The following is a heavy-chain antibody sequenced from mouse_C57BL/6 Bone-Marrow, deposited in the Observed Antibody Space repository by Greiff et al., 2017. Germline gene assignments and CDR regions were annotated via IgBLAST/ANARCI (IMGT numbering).Heavy chain of an antibody. CDR1: GYTFTGYW. D-gene: IGHD2-1*01. J-gene: IGHJ2*01. Sequence: QVQLQQSGAELMKPGASVKLSCKATGYTFTGYWIEWVKQRPGHGLEWIGEILPGSGSTNYNEKFKGKATFTADTSSNTAYMQLSSLTSEDSAIYYCARGEIYYGKGLDFDYWGQGTTLTVSS. CDR3: ARGEIYYGKGLDFDY. CDR2: ILPGSGST. V-gene: IGHV1-9*01.